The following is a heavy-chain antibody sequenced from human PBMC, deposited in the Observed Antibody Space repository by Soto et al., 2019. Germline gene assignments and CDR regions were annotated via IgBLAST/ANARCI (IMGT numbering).Heavy chain of an antibody. J-gene: IGHJ5*02. Sequence: QVQLVQSGAEVKKPGSSVKVSCKASGGTFSSYAISWVRQAPGQGLEWMGGIIPIFGTANYAQKFQGRVTITADESTSTADMEPSSLRSEDTAVYYCATVGNDFWSGYYQYNWFDPWGQGTLVTVSS. CDR3: ATVGNDFWSGYYQYNWFDP. CDR2: IIPIFGTA. D-gene: IGHD3-3*01. V-gene: IGHV1-69*01. CDR1: GGTFSSYA.